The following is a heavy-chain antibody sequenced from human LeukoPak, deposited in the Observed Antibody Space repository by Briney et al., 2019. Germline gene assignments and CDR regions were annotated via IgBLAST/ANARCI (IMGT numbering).Heavy chain of an antibody. J-gene: IGHJ4*02. CDR1: SDSITSSSYY. CDR2: IYHSGST. Sequence: SETLSLTCTVSSDSITSSSYYWGWFRQPPGKGLEWIGSIYHSGSTYNNPSLKRRVTISVDTPKNQFSLKLNSVTAADTAVYYCARRSGYSSSSPLGYWGQGTLVTVSS. V-gene: IGHV4-39*07. D-gene: IGHD6-6*01. CDR3: ARRSGYSSSSPLGY.